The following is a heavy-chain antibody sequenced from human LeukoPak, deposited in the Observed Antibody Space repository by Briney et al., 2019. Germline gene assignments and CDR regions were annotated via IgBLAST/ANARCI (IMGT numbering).Heavy chain of an antibody. J-gene: IGHJ5*02. CDR2: VYYTGNT. V-gene: IGHV4-59*01. CDR3: ARYLGFCSLTRCNNWFDP. D-gene: IGHD2-15*01. Sequence: SETLSLTCSVSGRSISSYYWSWLRQPPGKGLEWVGYVYYTGNTNYNPSLKSQVTISVDTSKNQFSLKLSSVPAADTAVYYCARYLGFCSLTRCNNWFDPWGQGTLVTVSS. CDR1: GRSISSYY.